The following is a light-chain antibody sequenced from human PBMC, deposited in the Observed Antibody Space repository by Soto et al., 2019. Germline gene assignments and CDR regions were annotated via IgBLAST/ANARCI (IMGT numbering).Light chain of an antibody. V-gene: IGLV7-43*01. CDR1: TGAVTSDNY. CDR2: SIS. CDR3: LLYYGGVYV. J-gene: IGLJ1*01. Sequence: QTVVTQEPSLTVSPGGTVTLTCASSTGAVTSDNYPNWFQLKPGQAPKSMIYSISNKHSWTPARFSGYLLGGKAALTLSGVQPEDEAAYYCLLYYGGVYVFGSGTKVTVL.